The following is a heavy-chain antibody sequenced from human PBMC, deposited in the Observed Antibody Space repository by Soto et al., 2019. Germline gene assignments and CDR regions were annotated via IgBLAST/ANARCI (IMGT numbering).Heavy chain of an antibody. Sequence: PGESLKISCKGSGYSSTSYWIGWVRQMPGKGLEWMGIIYPGDSDTRYSPSFQGQVTISADKSISTAYLQWSSLKASDTAMYYCARHTSYYYDSSGYSNWFDPWGQGTLVTASS. J-gene: IGHJ5*02. D-gene: IGHD3-22*01. CDR2: IYPGDSDT. V-gene: IGHV5-51*01. CDR1: GYSSTSYW. CDR3: ARHTSYYYDSSGYSNWFDP.